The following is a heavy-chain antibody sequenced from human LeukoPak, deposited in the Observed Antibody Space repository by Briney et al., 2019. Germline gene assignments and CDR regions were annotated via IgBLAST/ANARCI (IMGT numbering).Heavy chain of an antibody. V-gene: IGHV4-59*01. CDR3: ARSLWLRLFDY. Sequence: SETLSLTCTVSGGSISSYYWSWIRQPPAKGQEWIGYVYYSGSTNYNPSLKSRVTISVDTSKNQFSLKLSSVTAADTAVYYCARSLWLRLFDYWGQGTLVTVSS. CDR2: VYYSGST. CDR1: GGSISSYY. D-gene: IGHD5-12*01. J-gene: IGHJ4*02.